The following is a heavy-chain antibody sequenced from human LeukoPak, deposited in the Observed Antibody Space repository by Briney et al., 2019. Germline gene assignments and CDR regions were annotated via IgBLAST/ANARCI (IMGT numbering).Heavy chain of an antibody. V-gene: IGHV4-39*01. J-gene: IGHJ4*02. CDR3: NSRFLEWLLDY. CDR2: IYDSGST. D-gene: IGHD3-3*01. CDR1: GDSINSNNYY. Sequence: SETLSLTCTVSGDSINSNNYYWGWIRQPPGKGLEWIGSIYDSGSTYYNPSLKSRVTIAVDTSKNQFSLRLSSVTAADTAIYYCNSRFLEWLLDYWGQGTLVTVSS.